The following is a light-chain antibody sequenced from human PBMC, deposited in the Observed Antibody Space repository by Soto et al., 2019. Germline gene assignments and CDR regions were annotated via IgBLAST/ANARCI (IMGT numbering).Light chain of an antibody. V-gene: IGLV3-21*02. CDR2: DDS. Sequence: SYELTQPPSVSVAPGQTARITCGGNNTGSKSVHWYQQKPGQAPVQVVYDDSDGPSGITERFSGSNSGHTATLTISRVDAGDESDYYCQVWDSSSDHLYVFGTGTKVTVL. CDR3: QVWDSSSDHLYV. J-gene: IGLJ1*01. CDR1: NTGSKS.